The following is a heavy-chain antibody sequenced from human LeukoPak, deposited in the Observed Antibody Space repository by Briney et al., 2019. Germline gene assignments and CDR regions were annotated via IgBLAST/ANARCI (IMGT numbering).Heavy chain of an antibody. CDR3: ARAHSSSWYPGNWFDP. J-gene: IGHJ5*02. CDR2: IYNTGST. V-gene: IGHV4-4*07. D-gene: IGHD6-13*01. CDR1: GGSISSYY. Sequence: SETLSLTCTVSGGSISSYYWSWIRQPAGKGLEWIGRIYNTGSTNYNPSLKSRVTISVDTSKNQFSLKLSSVTAADTAVYYCARAHSSSWYPGNWFDPWGQGTLVTVSS.